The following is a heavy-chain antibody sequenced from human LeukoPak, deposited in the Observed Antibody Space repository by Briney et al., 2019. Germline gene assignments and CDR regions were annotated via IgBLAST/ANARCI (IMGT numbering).Heavy chain of an antibody. J-gene: IGHJ4*02. CDR3: AGGLSDDYSNYPLDY. CDR1: GGSFSGYY. CDR2: INHSGST. D-gene: IGHD4-11*01. Sequence: SETLSLTCAVYGGSFSGYYWSWIRQPPGKGLEWIGEINHSGSTNYNPSLKSRVTISVDTSKNQFSLKLSSVTAADTAVYYCAGGLSDDYSNYPLDYWGQGTLVTVSS. V-gene: IGHV4-34*01.